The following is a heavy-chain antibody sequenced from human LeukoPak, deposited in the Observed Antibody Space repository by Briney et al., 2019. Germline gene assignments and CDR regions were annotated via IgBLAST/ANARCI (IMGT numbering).Heavy chain of an antibody. Sequence: SETLSLTCTVSGDFITGSTYYRGWIRQPPGKGLEWIGSMYYSGSTYSNPSLRSRVTMSADTSKNQFSLNLKSVTAADTAVYYCARQYYDSTGYYYFDYWGQGTLVTVSS. J-gene: IGHJ4*02. CDR3: ARQYYDSTGYYYFDY. V-gene: IGHV4-39*01. D-gene: IGHD3-22*01. CDR1: GDFITGSTYY. CDR2: MYYSGST.